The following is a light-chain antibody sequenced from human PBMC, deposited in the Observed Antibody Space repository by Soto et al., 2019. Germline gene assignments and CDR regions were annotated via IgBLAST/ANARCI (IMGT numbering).Light chain of an antibody. CDR3: SSYTGSSTLYV. CDR1: SSDVGTYNY. V-gene: IGLV2-14*01. Sequence: QSVLTQPASVSGSPGQSITISCTGTSSDVGTYNYVSWYQQHPGKAPKFMIYEVTYRPSGFSNRFSGSKSGNTASLTISGLQAEDEAEYYCSSYTGSSTLYVFGTGTKVTVL. J-gene: IGLJ1*01. CDR2: EVT.